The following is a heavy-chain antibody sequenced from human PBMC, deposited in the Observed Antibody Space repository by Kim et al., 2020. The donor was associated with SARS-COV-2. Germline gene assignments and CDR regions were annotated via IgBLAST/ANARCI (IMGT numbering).Heavy chain of an antibody. Sequence: GGSLRLSCVASGFTFISYGMHWVRQAPGKGLEWVAAISYDGSSKSYADSVKGRFTISRDNSKNTLYLQMESPRPEDTSVYYCAKDESQLPAYYYGMDVWGQGTTVTVSS. V-gene: IGHV3-30*18. J-gene: IGHJ6*02. CDR2: ISYDGSSK. CDR1: GFTFISYG. CDR3: AKDESQLPAYYYGMDV.